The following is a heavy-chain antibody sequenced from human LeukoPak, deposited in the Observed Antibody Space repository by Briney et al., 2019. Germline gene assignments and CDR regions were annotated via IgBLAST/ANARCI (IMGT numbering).Heavy chain of an antibody. J-gene: IGHJ3*02. CDR1: GGSISSSSYY. D-gene: IGHD3-16*02. CDR2: IYYSGST. V-gene: IGHV4-39*07. CDR3: ARERDCVWGSYRPNSFDI. Sequence: SETLSLTCTVSGGSISSSSYYWGWIRQPPGKGLEWIGSIYYSGSTYYNPSLKSRVTISVDTSKNQFSLKLSSVTAADTAVYYCARERDCVWGSYRPNSFDIWGQGTMVTVSS.